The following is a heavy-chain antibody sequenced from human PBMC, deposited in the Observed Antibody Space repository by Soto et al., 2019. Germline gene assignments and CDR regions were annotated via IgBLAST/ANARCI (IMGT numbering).Heavy chain of an antibody. D-gene: IGHD3-10*01. CDR3: ASIQFGYDAFEL. CDR1: GFTFSSYS. V-gene: IGHV3-21*01. CDR2: ISSSSSYI. J-gene: IGHJ3*01. Sequence: EVQLVESGGGLVKPGGSLSLSCAASGFTFSSYSMNWVRQAPGKGREWVSSISSSSSYIYYADSVKGRFTISRDNAKNALYLQMISVRAEDTAVYYVASIQFGYDAFELWGQGTMVTVSS.